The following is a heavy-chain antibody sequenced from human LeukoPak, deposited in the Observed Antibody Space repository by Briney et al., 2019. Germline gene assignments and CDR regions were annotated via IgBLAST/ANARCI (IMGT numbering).Heavy chain of an antibody. Sequence: PSETLSLTCTVSGGFISGYYWSWIRQPPGKGLEWIGYIYYSGSTNYNPSLKSRVTISVDTSKNQFSLKLSSVTAADTAVYYCARDQNGDYFDYWGQGTLVTVSS. V-gene: IGHV4-59*01. CDR2: IYYSGST. CDR3: ARDQNGDYFDY. CDR1: GGFISGYY. D-gene: IGHD4-17*01. J-gene: IGHJ4*02.